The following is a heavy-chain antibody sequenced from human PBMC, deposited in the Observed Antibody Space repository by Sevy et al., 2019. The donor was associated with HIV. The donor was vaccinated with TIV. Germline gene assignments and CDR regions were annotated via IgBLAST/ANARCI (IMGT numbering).Heavy chain of an antibody. Sequence: GESLKISCKGSGYTFTSYWIGWVRQMPGKGLEWMGIIYPDNSDIRYSPSFQGQVTISADKSITTAYLQWSSLKASDTAMYYCASLGVVRQFLFWGQGTTVTVSS. CDR3: ASLGVVRQFLF. CDR1: GYTFTSYW. D-gene: IGHD2-15*01. J-gene: IGHJ6*02. V-gene: IGHV5-51*01. CDR2: IYPDNSDI.